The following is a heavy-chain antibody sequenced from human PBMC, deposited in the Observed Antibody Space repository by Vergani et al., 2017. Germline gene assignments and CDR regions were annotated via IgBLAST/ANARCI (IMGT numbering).Heavy chain of an antibody. CDR3: ARVWYYYDSSGYSGFAPGYYFDY. CDR2: IKQDGSEK. CDR1: GFTFSSYW. Sequence: EVQLVESGGGLVQPGGSLRLSCAASGFTFSSYWMSWVRQAPGKGLEWVANIKQDGSEKYYVDFVKGRFTISRDNAKNSLYLQMNSLRAEDTAVYYCARVWYYYDSSGYSGFAPGYYFDYWGQGTLVTVSS. D-gene: IGHD3-22*01. J-gene: IGHJ4*02. V-gene: IGHV3-7*01.